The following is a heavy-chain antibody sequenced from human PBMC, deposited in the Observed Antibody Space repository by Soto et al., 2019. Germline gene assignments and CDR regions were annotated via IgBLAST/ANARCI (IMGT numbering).Heavy chain of an antibody. CDR1: GGSFSGYY. V-gene: IGHV4-34*01. CDR2: INHSGST. Sequence: QVQLQQWGAGLLKPSETLSLTCAVYGGSFSGYYWSWIRQPPGKGLEWIGEINHSGSTNYNPSLKSRVTISVDTSKNQFYMKLSSVTAADTAVYYCARAPAGYSSGWYFDYWGQGTLVTVSS. CDR3: ARAPAGYSSGWYFDY. D-gene: IGHD6-19*01. J-gene: IGHJ4*02.